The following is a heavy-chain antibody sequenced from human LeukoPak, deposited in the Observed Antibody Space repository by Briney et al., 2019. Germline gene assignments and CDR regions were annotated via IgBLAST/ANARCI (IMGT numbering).Heavy chain of an antibody. CDR3: ARAPLYDFWSGYYIWFDP. CDR2: IFYSGST. D-gene: IGHD3-3*01. Sequence: SETLSLTCTLSSRSISSYYWSWIRQPPGKGLEWIGYIFYSGSTTYNPSLKSRVTISVDTSKNQFTLKLSTVTAADTALYYCARAPLYDFWSGYYIWFDPWGQGTLVTVSS. J-gene: IGHJ5*02. V-gene: IGHV4-59*01. CDR1: SRSISSYY.